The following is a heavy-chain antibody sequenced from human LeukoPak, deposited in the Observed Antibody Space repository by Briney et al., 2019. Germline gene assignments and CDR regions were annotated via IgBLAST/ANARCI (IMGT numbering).Heavy chain of an antibody. CDR3: ARGIQLWLPLDY. Sequence: GSLRLSCAASGFTFSSYSMNWVRQAPGKGLEWVSSISSSSSYIYYADSVKGRFTISRDNAKNSLYLQMNSLRAEDTAVYYCARGIQLWLPLDYWGQGTLVTVSS. D-gene: IGHD5-18*01. V-gene: IGHV3-21*01. CDR2: ISSSSSYI. CDR1: GFTFSSYS. J-gene: IGHJ4*02.